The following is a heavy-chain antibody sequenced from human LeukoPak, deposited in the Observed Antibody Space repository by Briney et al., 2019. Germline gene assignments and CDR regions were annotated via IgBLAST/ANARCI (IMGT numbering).Heavy chain of an antibody. CDR1: GGSISSYY. CDR3: ARMGLRYFDAFDY. CDR2: IYYSGST. D-gene: IGHD3-9*01. J-gene: IGHJ4*02. V-gene: IGHV4-59*01. Sequence: SETLSLTCTVSGGSISSYYWSWLRQPPGKGLEWIGYIYYSGSTNYNPSLKSRVTISVDTSKNQFSLKLSSVTAADTAVYYCARMGLRYFDAFDYWGQGTLVTVSS.